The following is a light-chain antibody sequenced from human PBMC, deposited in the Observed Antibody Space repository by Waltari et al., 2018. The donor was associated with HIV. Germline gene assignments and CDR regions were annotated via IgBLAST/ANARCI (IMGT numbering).Light chain of an antibody. J-gene: IGLJ2*01. CDR2: GNK. CDR3: QSYDITLSASVV. CDR1: TSTTGADYD. Sequence: QSVLTQPPSVSGAPGQRVTISCTGSTSTTGADYDVHWYQQIPGTAPKLLIPGNKNRPSGVPDRFSASKSGTSASLTITGLQAEDEADYFCQSYDITLSASVVFGGGTKLTVL. V-gene: IGLV1-40*01.